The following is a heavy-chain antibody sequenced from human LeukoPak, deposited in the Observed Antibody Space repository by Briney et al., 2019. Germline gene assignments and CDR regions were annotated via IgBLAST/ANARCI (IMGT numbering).Heavy chain of an antibody. Sequence: GASVNVSCNASGYTFTVYYMHWERQAPGQGLEWMGWINPNSGGTNFAQKIQGRVTVTRDTSISTDYMELRSLGSDATAIYYCARKGGSGDAFDIWGQGTMVTVSS. V-gene: IGHV1-2*02. D-gene: IGHD3-10*01. J-gene: IGHJ3*02. CDR1: GYTFTVYY. CDR2: INPNSGGT. CDR3: ARKGGSGDAFDI.